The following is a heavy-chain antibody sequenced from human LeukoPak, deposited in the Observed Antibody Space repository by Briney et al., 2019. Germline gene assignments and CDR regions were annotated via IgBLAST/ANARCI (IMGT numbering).Heavy chain of an antibody. CDR3: AKKVDGHNWFDP. V-gene: IGHV4-28*01. CDR2: IYHSGST. J-gene: IGHJ5*02. Sequence: SETLSLTCAVSGYSIRSSNWWAWIRQPPGKGLEWIGYIYHSGSTYYNPSLKSRVTMSVDVSKNQFSLRVNSVTAVDTAVYYRAKKVDGHNWFDPWGQGTLVTVSS. D-gene: IGHD3-9*01. CDR1: GYSIRSSNW.